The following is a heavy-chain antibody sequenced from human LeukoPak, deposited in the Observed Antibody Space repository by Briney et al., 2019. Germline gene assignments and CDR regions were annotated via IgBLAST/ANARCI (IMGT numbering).Heavy chain of an antibody. CDR3: AKDEPGGIAVAGP. D-gene: IGHD6-19*01. Sequence: GGSLRLSCAASGFTFSSYAMSWVRQAPGKGLEWVSAISGSGGSTYYADSVKGRFTISRDNSKNTLYLQMNSLRREDTAVNECAKDEPGGIAVAGPWGQGTLVTVSS. V-gene: IGHV3-23*01. J-gene: IGHJ5*02. CDR1: GFTFSSYA. CDR2: ISGSGGST.